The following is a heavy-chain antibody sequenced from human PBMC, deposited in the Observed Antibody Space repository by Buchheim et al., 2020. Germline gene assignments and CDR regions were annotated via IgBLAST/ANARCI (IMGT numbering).Heavy chain of an antibody. J-gene: IGHJ4*02. CDR3: AKWGDRYFDY. CDR2: ISYDGSNK. D-gene: IGHD2-21*01. CDR1: GFTFSSYG. V-gene: IGHV3-30*18. Sequence: QVQLMESGGGVVQPGKSLRLSCAASGFTFSSYGMRWVRQAPGKGLEWVAAISYDGSNKYYADSVKGRFTISRDNSKNTLFLQMNSRRAEGTAVYYCAKWGDRYFDYWGQGTL.